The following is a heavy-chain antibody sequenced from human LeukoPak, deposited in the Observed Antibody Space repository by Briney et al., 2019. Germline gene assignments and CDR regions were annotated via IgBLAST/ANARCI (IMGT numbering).Heavy chain of an antibody. Sequence: GESLKISCKGSGYSFTSYWIGWVRQMPGKGLEWMGIIYPGDSDTRYSPSFQGQVTISADKSISTAYLQWSSLKASDTAMYYCALPQNYDSSGYLDGMDVWGQGTTVTVSS. CDR1: GYSFTSYW. D-gene: IGHD3-22*01. J-gene: IGHJ6*02. CDR2: IYPGDSDT. CDR3: ALPQNYDSSGYLDGMDV. V-gene: IGHV5-51*01.